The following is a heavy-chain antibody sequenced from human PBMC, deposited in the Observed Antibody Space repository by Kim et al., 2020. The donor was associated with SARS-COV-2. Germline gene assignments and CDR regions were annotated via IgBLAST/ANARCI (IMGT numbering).Heavy chain of an antibody. V-gene: IGHV4-39*01. Sequence: YNPSLKGRVTISVDTSNNQFSLKLSSVTAADTAVYYCARPYYDSSGYVDPWGQGTLVTVSS. CDR3: ARPYYDSSGYVDP. D-gene: IGHD3-22*01. J-gene: IGHJ5*02.